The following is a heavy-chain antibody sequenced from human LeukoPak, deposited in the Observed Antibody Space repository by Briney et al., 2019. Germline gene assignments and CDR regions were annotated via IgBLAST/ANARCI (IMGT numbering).Heavy chain of an antibody. CDR2: IYSGGST. V-gene: IGHV3-66*01. CDR3: ARVHLWFGGNWFDP. CDR1: GFTVSSNY. Sequence: GGSLRLSCAASGFTVSSNYMSWVRQAPGKGLEWVSVIYSGGSTYYADSVKGRFTISRDNSKSTLYLQMNSLRAEDTAVYYCARVHLWFGGNWFDPWGQGTLVTVSS. D-gene: IGHD3-10*01. J-gene: IGHJ5*02.